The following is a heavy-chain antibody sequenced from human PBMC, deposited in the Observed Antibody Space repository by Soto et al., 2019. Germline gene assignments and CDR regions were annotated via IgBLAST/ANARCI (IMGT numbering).Heavy chain of an antibody. D-gene: IGHD3-16*01. V-gene: IGHV1-18*01. J-gene: IGHJ6*02. Sequence: QVRLVQSGDEVKKPGASVKVSCKASGYIFVNYGIAWVRQAPGQGLEWMGWISPYTGNTHSATKVQGRLTMTTDTSTRTAYMDLGSLTSDDTAVYYCVMMDNYVTPTPQDVWGQGTTVTVSS. CDR2: ISPYTGNT. CDR1: GYIFVNYG. CDR3: VMMDNYVTPTPQDV.